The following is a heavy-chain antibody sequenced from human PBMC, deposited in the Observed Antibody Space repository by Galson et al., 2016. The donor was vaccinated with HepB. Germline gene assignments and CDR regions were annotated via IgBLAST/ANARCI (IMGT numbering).Heavy chain of an antibody. V-gene: IGHV4-39*01. Sequence: ETLSLTCTVSGGSVISTTYYWGWIRQPPGKGLEWIGNTFYSRRTYYNPSLKSRLTISVDPSKNQFSLRLRSVTAADTAVYYCARQRKFGTWDESDYWGQGTLVTVSS. CDR2: TFYSRRT. D-gene: IGHD3-10*01. J-gene: IGHJ4*02. CDR3: ARQRKFGTWDESDY. CDR1: GGSVISTTYY.